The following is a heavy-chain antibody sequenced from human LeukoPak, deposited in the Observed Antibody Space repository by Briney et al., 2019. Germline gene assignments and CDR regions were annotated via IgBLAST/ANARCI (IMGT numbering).Heavy chain of an antibody. V-gene: IGHV3-9*01. CDR2: ISWNSGSI. D-gene: IGHD6-6*01. CDR1: GFTFDDYA. Sequence: PGGSLRLSCAASGFTFDDYAVHWVRQAPGKGLEWVSGISWNSGSIGYADSVKGRFTISRDNAKNSLYLQMNSLRAEDTALYYCAKDPYSSSPYTYMDVWGKGTTVTVSS. J-gene: IGHJ6*03. CDR3: AKDPYSSSPYTYMDV.